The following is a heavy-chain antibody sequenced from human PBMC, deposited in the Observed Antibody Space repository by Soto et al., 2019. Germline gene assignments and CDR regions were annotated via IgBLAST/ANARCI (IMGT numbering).Heavy chain of an antibody. CDR2: INHSGST. V-gene: IGHV4-34*01. J-gene: IGHJ5*02. D-gene: IGHD2-2*02. Sequence: LSLTCAVYGGSFSGYYWSWIRQPPGKGLEWIGEINHSGSTNYNPSLKSRVTISVDTSKNQFSLKLSSVTAADTAVYYCARGRIPGCSSTSCYTSWFDPWGQGTLVTVSS. CDR3: ARGRIPGCSSTSCYTSWFDP. CDR1: GGSFSGYY.